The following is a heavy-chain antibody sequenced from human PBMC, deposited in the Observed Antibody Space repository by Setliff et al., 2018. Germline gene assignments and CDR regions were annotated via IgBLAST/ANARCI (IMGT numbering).Heavy chain of an antibody. CDR2: VYYSGNT. CDR1: GGSISTTDYY. Sequence: PSETLSFTCTVSGGSISTTDYYWGWIRQPPGKGLEWIGCVYYSGNTYYSPSLKSRVTMFVDTSKNQFSLMLYSVTAADTAIYYCARYDSSGYSENYYFDYWGQGTLVTVSS. CDR3: ARYDSSGYSENYYFDY. V-gene: IGHV4-39*07. J-gene: IGHJ4*02. D-gene: IGHD3-22*01.